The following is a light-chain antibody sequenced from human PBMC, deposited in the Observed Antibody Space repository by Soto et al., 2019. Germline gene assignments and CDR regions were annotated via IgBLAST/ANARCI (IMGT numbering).Light chain of an antibody. V-gene: IGKV1-5*03. Sequence: DIQMTQSPSTLSASVGDRVTIICRASQSVSSRLAWYQQKPGKAPKPLIYKASSLESGVPSRFSGSGFGTEFSLTISSLQPDDFATYYCQQYHRYSPLSFGEGTTVEIK. CDR2: KAS. CDR3: QQYHRYSPLS. CDR1: QSVSSR. J-gene: IGKJ4*01.